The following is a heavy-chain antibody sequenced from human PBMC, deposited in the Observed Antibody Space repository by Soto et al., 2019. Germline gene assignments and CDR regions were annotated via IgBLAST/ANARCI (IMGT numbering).Heavy chain of an antibody. CDR2: ISGSGGST. J-gene: IGHJ4*02. V-gene: IGHV3-23*01. CDR1: GFTFSSYA. CDR3: AKASDARELLNSFDY. Sequence: EVQLLESGGGLVQPGGSMRLSCAASGFTFSSYAMSWVRQAPGKGLEWVSAISGSGGSTYYADSVKGRFTISRDNSKNTLYLQMNSLRAEDTAVYYCAKASDARELLNSFDYWGQGTLVTVSS. D-gene: IGHD1-26*01.